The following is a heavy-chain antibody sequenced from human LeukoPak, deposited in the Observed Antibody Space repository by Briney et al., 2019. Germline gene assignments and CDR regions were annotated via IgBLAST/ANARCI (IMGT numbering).Heavy chain of an antibody. CDR3: ARDPVYCSGGTCYSVYFDY. V-gene: IGHV3-11*01. Sequence: GGSLRLSCAASGFTFSDYYMSWIRQAPGKGLEWVSYITSSGSTIYYADSVKGRFTISRDNAKNSLYLQMNSLRAEDTAVYYWARDPVYCSGGTCYSVYFDYWGQGTLVTVSS. CDR2: ITSSGSTI. CDR1: GFTFSDYY. D-gene: IGHD2-15*01. J-gene: IGHJ4*02.